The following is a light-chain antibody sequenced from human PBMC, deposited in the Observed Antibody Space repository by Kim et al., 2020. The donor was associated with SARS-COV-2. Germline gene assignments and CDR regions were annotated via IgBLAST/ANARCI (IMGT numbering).Light chain of an antibody. CDR3: QQRSNWPPLT. CDR2: DAS. J-gene: IGKJ4*01. Sequence: SPGERATLSCRASQSVSSYLASYQQKPGQAPRLLIYDASNRATGIPARFSGSGSGTDFTLTISSLEPEDFAVYYCQQRSNWPPLTFGGGTKVEIK. CDR1: QSVSSY. V-gene: IGKV3-11*01.